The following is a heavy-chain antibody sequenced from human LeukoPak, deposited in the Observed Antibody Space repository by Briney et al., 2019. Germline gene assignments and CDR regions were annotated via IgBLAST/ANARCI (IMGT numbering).Heavy chain of an antibody. CDR2: INPSGGST. V-gene: IGHV1-46*01. CDR1: GYTFTSYY. J-gene: IGHJ4*02. D-gene: IGHD6-19*01. Sequence: ASVKVSCKASGYTFTSYYMHWVRQAPGQGLECMGIINPSGGSTSYAQKFQGRVTMTRDMSTSTVYMELSSLKASDTAMYYCARLLRIAVAGIDYWGQGTLVTVSS. CDR3: ARLLRIAVAGIDY.